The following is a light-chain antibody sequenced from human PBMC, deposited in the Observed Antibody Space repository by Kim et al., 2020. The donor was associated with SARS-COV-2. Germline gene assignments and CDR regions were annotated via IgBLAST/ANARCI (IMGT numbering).Light chain of an antibody. CDR2: KAS. J-gene: IGKJ1*01. CDR3: QQYSSYWT. Sequence: SVSVGARVTITCRASQSISSWLAWYQQKPGKAPKFLISKASTLESGVPSRFSGSGSGTEFTLTISSLQPDDFATYYCQQYSSYWTFGQGTKVDIK. V-gene: IGKV1-5*03. CDR1: QSISSW.